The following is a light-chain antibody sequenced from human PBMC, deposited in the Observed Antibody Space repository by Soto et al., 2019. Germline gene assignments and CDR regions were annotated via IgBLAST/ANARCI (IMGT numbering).Light chain of an antibody. CDR2: GNS. Sequence: QSVLTQPPSVSGAPGQRVTISCTGSSCNIGAGYDVHWYQQLPGTAPKLLIYGNSNRPSGVPDRFSGSKSGTSASLAIIGLQAEDEADYYCQSYDSSLSGHVVFGGGTQLTVL. CDR3: QSYDSSLSGHVV. V-gene: IGLV1-40*01. CDR1: SCNIGAGYD. J-gene: IGLJ2*01.